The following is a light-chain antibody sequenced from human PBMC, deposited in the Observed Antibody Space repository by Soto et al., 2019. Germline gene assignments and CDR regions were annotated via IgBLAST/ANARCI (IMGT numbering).Light chain of an antibody. Sequence: DIQITQSPSTLSASVGDIVTSTCRASQSISSWLAWYQQKPGKAPKVLIFDASSLESGVPSRFSGSGSATEFTLTISSLQPDDFATYYCQQYSTYPWTFGQGTKVDI. J-gene: IGKJ1*01. CDR1: QSISSW. CDR3: QQYSTYPWT. CDR2: DAS. V-gene: IGKV1-5*01.